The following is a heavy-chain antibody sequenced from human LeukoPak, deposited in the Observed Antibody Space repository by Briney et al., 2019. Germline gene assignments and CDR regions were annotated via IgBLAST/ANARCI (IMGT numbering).Heavy chain of an antibody. CDR3: AKEGAEAGTIDY. CDR2: ISITGNTI. J-gene: IGHJ4*02. D-gene: IGHD6-13*01. Sequence: GGSLRLSCAASGFPFSDFYVSWIRQAPGKGLEWISYISITGNTIKYADSVEGRFTISRDNGKNSLYLQMNSLRAEDTALYYCAKEGAEAGTIDYWGQGTLVTVSS. V-gene: IGHV3-11*01. CDR1: GFPFSDFY.